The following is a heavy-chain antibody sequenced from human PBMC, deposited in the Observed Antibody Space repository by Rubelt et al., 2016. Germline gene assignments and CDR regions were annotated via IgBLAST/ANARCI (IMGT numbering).Heavy chain of an antibody. Sequence: QVQLVQSGAEVKKPGASVKVSCKASGYTFTSYGISWVRQAPGQGLEWMGWISASNGNTNYAQTAQGRATMTTDTSTSTAYMELRSLRSDDTAVYYCARRDGYNWDDAFDIWGQGTMVTVSS. J-gene: IGHJ3*02. CDR1: GYTFTSYG. CDR3: ARRDGYNWDDAFDI. D-gene: IGHD5-24*01. V-gene: IGHV1-18*01. CDR2: ISASNGNT.